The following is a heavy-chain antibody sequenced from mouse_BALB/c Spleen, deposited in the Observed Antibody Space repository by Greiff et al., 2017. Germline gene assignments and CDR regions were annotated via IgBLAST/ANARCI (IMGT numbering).Heavy chain of an antibody. Sequence: EVQLMESGGGLVQPKGSLKLSCAASGFTFNTYAMNWVRQAPGKGLEWVARIRSKSNNYATYYADSVKDRFTISRDDSQSMLYLQMNNLKTEDTAMYYCVRLYYGSFDYWGQGTTLTVSS. CDR3: VRLYYGSFDY. CDR1: GFTFNTYA. D-gene: IGHD1-1*01. J-gene: IGHJ2*01. CDR2: IRSKSNNYAT. V-gene: IGHV10-1*02.